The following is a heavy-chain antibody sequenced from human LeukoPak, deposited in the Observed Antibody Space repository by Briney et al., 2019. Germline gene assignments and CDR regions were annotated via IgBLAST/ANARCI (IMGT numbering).Heavy chain of an antibody. J-gene: IGHJ3*02. V-gene: IGHV4-61*02. Sequence: SQTLSLTCTVSGGSISSGSYYWSWIRQPAGKGLERIGRIYTSGSTNYNPSLKSRVTISVDTSKNQFSLKLSSVTAADTAVYYCARFSIAARPGAFDIWGQGTMVTVSS. CDR3: ARFSIAARPGAFDI. D-gene: IGHD6-6*01. CDR2: IYTSGST. CDR1: GGSISSGSYY.